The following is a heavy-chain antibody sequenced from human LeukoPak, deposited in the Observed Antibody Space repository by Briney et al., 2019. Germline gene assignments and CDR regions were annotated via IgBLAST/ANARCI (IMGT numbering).Heavy chain of an antibody. CDR3: ARKPSGTYWLDY. CDR1: GFTVSTTY. Sequence: PGGSLRLSCAASGFTVSTTYMNWVRQAPGKGLEWVSVIYRGGNTYYADSVKGRFTISRDDSKNMVYLQMNSLRLEDSAVYYCARKPSGTYWLDYWGQGTLVTVSS. J-gene: IGHJ4*02. V-gene: IGHV3-66*02. D-gene: IGHD1-26*01. CDR2: IYRGGNT.